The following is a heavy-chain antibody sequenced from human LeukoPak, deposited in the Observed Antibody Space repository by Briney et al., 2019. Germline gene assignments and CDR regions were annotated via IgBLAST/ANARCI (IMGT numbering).Heavy chain of an antibody. J-gene: IGHJ4*02. CDR1: GFTFSSYG. Sequence: PGGSLRLSCAASGFTFSSYGMYWVRHAPGKGLEGVSVISYDGSNKYYADSVKGRFTISRDNSKNTLYLQMNSLRAEDTAVYYCAKDLDYGDYTQDFDYWGQGTLVTVSS. CDR2: ISYDGSNK. CDR3: AKDLDYGDYTQDFDY. V-gene: IGHV3-30*18. D-gene: IGHD4-17*01.